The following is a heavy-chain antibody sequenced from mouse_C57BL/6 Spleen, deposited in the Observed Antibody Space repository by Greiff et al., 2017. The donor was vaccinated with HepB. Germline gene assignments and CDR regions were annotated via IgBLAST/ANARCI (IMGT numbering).Heavy chain of an antibody. V-gene: IGHV1-26*01. CDR1: GYTFTDYY. D-gene: IGHD1-1*01. J-gene: IGHJ4*01. CDR2: INPNNGGT. Sequence: EVQLQQSGPELVKPGASVKISCKASGYTFTDYYMNWVKQSHGKSLEWIGDINPNNGGTSYNQKFKGKATLTVDKSSSTAYMELRSLTSEDSAVYYCARKGPLLLRRAMDYWGQGTSVTVSS. CDR3: ARKGPLLLRRAMDY.